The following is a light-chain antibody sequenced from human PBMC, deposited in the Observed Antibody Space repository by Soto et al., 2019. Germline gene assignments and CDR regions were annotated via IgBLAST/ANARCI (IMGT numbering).Light chain of an antibody. J-gene: IGKJ3*01. CDR3: HQYNSWPRGT. CDR2: SAS. Sequence: EVVLTQSPGTLSLSPGERVTLSCRASQSVASSYLAWYQQKPGRAPRLLFYSASSRATGIPDRFSGSGSGTDFTLTISRLEPEDSAVYYCHQYNSWPRGTFGPGTKVEIK. CDR1: QSVASSY. V-gene: IGKV3-20*01.